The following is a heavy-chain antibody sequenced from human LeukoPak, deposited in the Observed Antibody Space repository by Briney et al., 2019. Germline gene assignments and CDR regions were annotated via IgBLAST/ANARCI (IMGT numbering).Heavy chain of an antibody. CDR2: INWNGRST. D-gene: IGHD3-10*01. CDR3: AKVVLWFGDLFDY. Sequence: GGSLRLSCAASGFTFDDYGMSWVRQAPGKGLEWVSGINWNGRSTGYADSVKGRFTISRDNAKNSLYLQMNSLRAEDTAVYYCAKVVLWFGDLFDYWGQGTLVTVSS. V-gene: IGHV3-20*04. J-gene: IGHJ4*02. CDR1: GFTFDDYG.